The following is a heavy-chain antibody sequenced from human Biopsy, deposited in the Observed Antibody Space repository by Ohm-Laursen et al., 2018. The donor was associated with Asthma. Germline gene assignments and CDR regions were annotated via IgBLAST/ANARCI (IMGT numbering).Heavy chain of an antibody. D-gene: IGHD2-15*01. J-gene: IGHJ4*02. CDR3: ARSREAYCSGGTCHTSGFDY. V-gene: IGHV3-21*01. CDR2: ISRSSTYI. CDR1: GFDFSDYT. Sequence: SLRLSCAASGFDFSDYTMNWVRQAPGKGLEWVSSISRSSTYIYYADSIKGRFTISRDNAKTSLYLQMNSLRAEDTAVYFCARSREAYCSGGTCHTSGFDYWGQGTLVTVSS.